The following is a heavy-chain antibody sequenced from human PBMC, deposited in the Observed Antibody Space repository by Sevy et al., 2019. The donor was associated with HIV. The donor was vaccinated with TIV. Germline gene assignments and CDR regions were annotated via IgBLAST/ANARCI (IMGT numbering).Heavy chain of an antibody. Sequence: GGSLRLSCAASGFTFSSYSMNWVRQAPGKGLEWVSSISSSSSYIYYADSVKGRFTISRENAKNSLYPQMNSLRAEDTAVYYCARAYTSFSSGWYKDYYGMDVWGQGTTVTVSS. CDR3: ARAYTSFSSGWYKDYYGMDV. V-gene: IGHV3-21*01. CDR2: ISSSSSYI. CDR1: GFTFSSYS. D-gene: IGHD6-19*01. J-gene: IGHJ6*02.